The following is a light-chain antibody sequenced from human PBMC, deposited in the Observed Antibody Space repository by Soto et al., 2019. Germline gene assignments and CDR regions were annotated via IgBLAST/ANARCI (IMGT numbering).Light chain of an antibody. V-gene: IGKV1-9*01. CDR2: AAS. CDR1: QDISSY. CDR3: QQLRSYPST. Sequence: IQVTQSPSSLSASVGDRVTITCRASQDISSYLAWYQQKPGKVPTLLIYAASTLQSGVPSRFSGSGFGTDFTLTISSLQAEDFASYYCQQLRSYPSTFGGGTKADIK. J-gene: IGKJ4*01.